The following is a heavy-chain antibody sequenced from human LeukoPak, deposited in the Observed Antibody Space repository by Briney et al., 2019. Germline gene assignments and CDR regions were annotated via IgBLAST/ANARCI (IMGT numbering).Heavy chain of an antibody. CDR2: ICGRA. Sequence: PGGSLRPSCAASGFTFSNYAMSWVRQAPGKGLEWVSAICGRASYADSANGRFTISRDNSKNPLYLQVNSLSAEDTAVYYCAKALDYWYFDYWGQGTLVTVSS. CDR3: AKALDYWYFDY. V-gene: IGHV3-23*01. J-gene: IGHJ4*02. CDR1: GFTFSNYA. D-gene: IGHD2/OR15-2a*01.